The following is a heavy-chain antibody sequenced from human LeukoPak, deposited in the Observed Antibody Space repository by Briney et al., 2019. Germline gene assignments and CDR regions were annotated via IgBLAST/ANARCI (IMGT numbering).Heavy chain of an antibody. CDR2: ISSSSSTI. Sequence: GGSLRLSCAASGFTFSSYSMNWVRQAPGKGLEWVSYISSSSSTIYYADSVKGRFTISRDNAKNSLYLQMNSLKTEDTAMYYCTTEGGVWGYHALDIWGQGTMVTVSS. CDR1: GFTFSSYS. J-gene: IGHJ3*02. CDR3: TTEGGVWGYHALDI. V-gene: IGHV3-48*04. D-gene: IGHD3-16*01.